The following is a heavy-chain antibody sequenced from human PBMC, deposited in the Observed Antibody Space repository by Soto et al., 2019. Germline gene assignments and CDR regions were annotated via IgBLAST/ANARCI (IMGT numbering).Heavy chain of an antibody. Sequence: HHPGKGLEWIGYIAYSGCTYNNPSLKSRVPISVDTSKNQFSLKLSSVTAADTAVYFFFQAEDGIRGLCTVSAFLLNRSSDL. V-gene: IGHV4-31*02. D-gene: IGHD2-15*01. J-gene: IGHJ2*01. CDR2: IAYSGCT. CDR3: FQAEDGIRGLCTVSAFLLNRSSDL.